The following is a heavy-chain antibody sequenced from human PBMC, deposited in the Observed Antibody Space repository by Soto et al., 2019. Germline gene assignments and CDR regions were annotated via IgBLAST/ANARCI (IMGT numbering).Heavy chain of an antibody. CDR1: GGSFSGYY. Sequence: PSETLSLTCAVYGGSFSGYYWSWIRQPPGKGQEWIGEINHSGSTNYNPSLKSRVSISVDTSKFQFSLKLSSVTAVDTAVYYCARANYYDYWGQGTLVTVSS. CDR3: ARANYYDY. J-gene: IGHJ4*02. CDR2: INHSGST. V-gene: IGHV4-34*01.